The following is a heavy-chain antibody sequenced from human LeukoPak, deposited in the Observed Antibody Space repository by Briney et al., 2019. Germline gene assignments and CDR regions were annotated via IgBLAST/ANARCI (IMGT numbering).Heavy chain of an antibody. V-gene: IGHV3-21*01. J-gene: IGHJ4*02. CDR3: ARYNYGSGSYPDY. Sequence: GGSLRLSCAASGFTFSSYSMNWVRQAPGKGLEWVSSISSSSSYIYYADSVKGRFTISRDNAKNSLYLQMNSLRAEDTAVYYCARYNYGSGSYPDYWGQGTLVTVSS. CDR1: GFTFSSYS. CDR2: ISSSSSYI. D-gene: IGHD3-10*01.